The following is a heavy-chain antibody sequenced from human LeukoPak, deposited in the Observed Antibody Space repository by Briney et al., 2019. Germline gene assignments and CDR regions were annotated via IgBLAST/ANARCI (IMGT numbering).Heavy chain of an antibody. J-gene: IGHJ4*02. V-gene: IGHV3-7*01. CDR3: ARCAVAAAGDY. D-gene: IGHD6-13*01. CDR2: IKPDGSGK. CDR1: GLTFSSYW. Sequence: GGSLRLSCAGSGLTFSSYWMSWVRQAPGKGPEWVANIKPDGSGKYYVDSVKGRFTISRDNAENSLFLHMNSLRAEDTAVYYCARCAVAAAGDYWGRGTLVTVSS.